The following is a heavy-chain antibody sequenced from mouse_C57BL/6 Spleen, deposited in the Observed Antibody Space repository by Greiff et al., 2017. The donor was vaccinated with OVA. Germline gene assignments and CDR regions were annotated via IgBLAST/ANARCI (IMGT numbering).Heavy chain of an antibody. V-gene: IGHV5-4*03. D-gene: IGHD2-4*01. CDR2: ISDGGSYT. Sequence: EVKVVESGGGLVKPGGSLKLSCAASGFTFSSYAMSWVRQTPEKRLEWVATISDGGSYTYYPDNVKGRFTISRDNAKNNLYLQMSHLKSEDTAMYYCARRGNDYDLAYWGQGTLVTVSA. CDR3: ARRGNDYDLAY. CDR1: GFTFSSYA. J-gene: IGHJ3*01.